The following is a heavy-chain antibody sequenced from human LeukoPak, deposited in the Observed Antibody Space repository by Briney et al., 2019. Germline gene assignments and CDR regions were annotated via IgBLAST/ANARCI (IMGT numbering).Heavy chain of an antibody. CDR2: ISRRGSTI. CDR3: ARGQLWQTGWFDP. D-gene: IGHD5-18*01. Sequence: GGSLRHSRAASLFTFSSYVMNWVRQAPAKGRAGVSYISRRGSTIYNADSVKGRFTISRDNAKNSLYLQMNSQRGEDTAVYYCARGQLWQTGWFDPWGQGTLDSVCS. V-gene: IGHV3-48*03. CDR1: LFTFSSYV. J-gene: IGHJ5*02.